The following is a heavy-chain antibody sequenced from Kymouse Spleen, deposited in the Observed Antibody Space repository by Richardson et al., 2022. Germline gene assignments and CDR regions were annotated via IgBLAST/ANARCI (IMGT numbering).Heavy chain of an antibody. CDR3: AKERWQLVLTT. CDR2: ISWNSGSI. CDR1: GFTFDDYA. V-gene: IGHV3-9*01. D-gene: IGHD6-6*01. J-gene: IGHJ4*02. Sequence: EVQLVESGGGLVQPGRSLRLSCAASGFTFDDYAMHWVRQAPGKGLEWVSGISWNSGSIGYADSVKGRFTISRDNAKNSLYLQMNSLRAEDTALYYCAKERWQLVLTTGAREPWSPSPQ.